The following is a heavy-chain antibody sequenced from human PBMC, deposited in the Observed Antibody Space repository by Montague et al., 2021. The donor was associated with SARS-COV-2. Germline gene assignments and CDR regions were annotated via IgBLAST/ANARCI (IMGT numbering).Heavy chain of an antibody. CDR1: GGSISRYF. D-gene: IGHD3-16*01. CDR2: VHDIESS. V-gene: IGHV4-59*01. CDR3: ARVTLGGRDGRTRQYDGLDS. Sequence: SETLSLTSTVSGGSISRYFWNWIRQTPGKGLEWMGYVHDIESSIYNPSLQSRITILLDTPKNQFFLRLNAVTAADTAVYYCARVTLGGRDGRTRQYDGLDSWGQGILVTVSS. J-gene: IGHJ4*02.